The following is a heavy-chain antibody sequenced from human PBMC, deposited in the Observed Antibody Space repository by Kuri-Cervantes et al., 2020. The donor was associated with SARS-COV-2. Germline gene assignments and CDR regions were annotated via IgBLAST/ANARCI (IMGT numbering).Heavy chain of an antibody. CDR2: ISAYNGNT. CDR3: ARSHTLYGGNSSPWDY. D-gene: IGHD4-23*01. CDR1: GYTFTSYG. Sequence: ASVKVCCKASGYTFTSYGISWVRQAPGQGLEWMGWISAYNGNTNYAQKLQGRVTMTTDTSTSTAYMELRSLRSFDTAVYYCARSHTLYGGNSSPWDYWGQGTLVTVSS. J-gene: IGHJ4*02. V-gene: IGHV1-18*01.